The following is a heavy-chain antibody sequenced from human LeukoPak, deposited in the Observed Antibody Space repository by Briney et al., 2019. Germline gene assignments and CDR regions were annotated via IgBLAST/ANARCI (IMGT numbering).Heavy chain of an antibody. CDR2: TSSDGSKT. CDR1: GFNFSSYA. J-gene: IGHJ5*02. Sequence: GGSLRLSCAASGFNFSSYALHWVRQAPGKGLEWVAVTSSDGSKTYYARSVKGRFTTSRDTSESTAYLQMNSLRPEDTAVYYCSRDREQQLVWSWFDPWGKGTLVTVSS. D-gene: IGHD6-13*01. CDR3: SRDREQQLVWSWFDP. V-gene: IGHV3-30*04.